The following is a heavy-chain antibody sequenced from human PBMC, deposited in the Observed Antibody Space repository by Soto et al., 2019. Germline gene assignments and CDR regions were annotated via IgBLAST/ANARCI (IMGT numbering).Heavy chain of an antibody. CDR2: IVPIFGTA. Sequence: GASVKVSCKASGGTFSSYAISGVRQAPGQGLEWMGGIVPIFGTANYAQKFQGRVTIAADESTSTAYMELSSLGSEDTAVYYCARAVARYAFDIWGQGTMVTVSS. J-gene: IGHJ3*02. V-gene: IGHV1-69*13. CDR1: GGTFSSYA. CDR3: ARAVARYAFDI. D-gene: IGHD6-19*01.